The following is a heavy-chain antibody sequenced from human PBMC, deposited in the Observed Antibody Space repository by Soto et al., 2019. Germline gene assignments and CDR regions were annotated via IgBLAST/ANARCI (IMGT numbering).Heavy chain of an antibody. CDR2: INHSGST. D-gene: IGHD5-12*01. CDR3: ASSGTPSYSGYDSRPMYYFDY. V-gene: IGHV4-34*01. J-gene: IGHJ4*02. Sequence: SETLSLTCAVYGGSFSGYYWSWIRQPPGKGLEWIGEINHSGSTNYNPPLKSRVTISVDTSKNQFSLKLSSVTAADTAVYYCASSGTPSYSGYDSRPMYYFDYWGQGTLVTVSS. CDR1: GGSFSGYY.